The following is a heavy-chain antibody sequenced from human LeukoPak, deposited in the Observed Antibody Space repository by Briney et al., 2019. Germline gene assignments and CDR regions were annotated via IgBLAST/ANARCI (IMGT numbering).Heavy chain of an antibody. Sequence: GESLKISCKGSGNTFSSYWMGWVGQMPGKGLEWTGIIYPGDSDTRYSPSLQGQVTISVDTSIGTAYLQWSSLKASDTAIYYCARQNDFRLDYWGQGTLVTVSS. V-gene: IGHV5-51*01. J-gene: IGHJ4*02. CDR3: ARQNDFRLDY. D-gene: IGHD3-3*01. CDR2: IYPGDSDT. CDR1: GNTFSSYW.